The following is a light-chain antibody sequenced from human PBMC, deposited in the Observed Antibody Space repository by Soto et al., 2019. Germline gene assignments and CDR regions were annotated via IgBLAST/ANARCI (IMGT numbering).Light chain of an antibody. V-gene: IGKV1-5*03. CDR3: QQYNSWPWT. J-gene: IGKJ1*01. CDR1: QTISSW. CDR2: KAS. Sequence: DIQMTQSPSTLSGSVGDRVTITCRASQTISSWLAWYQQKPGKAPKLLIYKASTLKSGVPSRFSGSGSGTEFTLTISSLQSKDFAAYYCQQYNSWPWTFGQGTKVDIK.